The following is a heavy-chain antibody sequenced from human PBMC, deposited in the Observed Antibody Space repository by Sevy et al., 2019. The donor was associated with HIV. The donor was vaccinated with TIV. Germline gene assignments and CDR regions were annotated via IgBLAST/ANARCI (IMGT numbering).Heavy chain of an antibody. CDR2: ISYDGSNK. J-gene: IGHJ3*02. CDR3: ARDSLSDYYDSSGYYSGAFDI. V-gene: IGHV3-30-3*01. CDR1: GFTFSSYA. Sequence: GGSLRLSCAASGFTFSSYAMHWVRQAPGKGLEWVAVISYDGSNKYYADSVKGRFTISRDNSKNTLYLQMNSLRAEDTAVYYCARDSLSDYYDSSGYYSGAFDIWGQRTMVTVSS. D-gene: IGHD3-22*01.